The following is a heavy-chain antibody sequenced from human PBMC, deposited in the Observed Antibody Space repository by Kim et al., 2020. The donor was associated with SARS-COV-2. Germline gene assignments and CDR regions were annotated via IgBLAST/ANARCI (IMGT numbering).Heavy chain of an antibody. D-gene: IGHD2-2*02. CDR3: ARDGSCSSTSCYTPLDYYG. CDR1: GGTFSSYA. V-gene: IGHV1-69*13. Sequence: SVKVSCKASGGTFSSYAISWVRQAPGQGLEWMGGIIPIFGTANYAQKFQGRVTNTADESTSTAYMELSSLGSDDTGVYYCARDGSCSSTSCYTPLDYYG. J-gene: IGHJ6*01. CDR2: IIPIFGTA.